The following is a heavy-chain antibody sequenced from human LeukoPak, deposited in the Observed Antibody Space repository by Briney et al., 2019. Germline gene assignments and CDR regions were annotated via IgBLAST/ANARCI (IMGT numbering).Heavy chain of an antibody. J-gene: IGHJ4*02. V-gene: IGHV4-4*02. CDR3: ARGNDYGGNHFDY. CDR2: IYHTGST. CDR1: GDSISISNW. Sequence: PSGTLSLTCAVSGDSISISNWWGWVRHPPGRGLGWIGEIYHTGSTNYNPFLKIRVTISVGKSKNQFSLKLSSVTAADTAVYYCARGNDYGGNHFDYWGQGTLVTVSS. D-gene: IGHD4-23*01.